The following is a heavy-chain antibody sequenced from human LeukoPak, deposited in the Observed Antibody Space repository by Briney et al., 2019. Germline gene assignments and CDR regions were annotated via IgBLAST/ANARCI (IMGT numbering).Heavy chain of an antibody. V-gene: IGHV4-30-2*01. Sequence: SETLSLTCAVSGGSISSGGYSWSWIRQPPGKGLEWIGYIYHSGSTNYNPSLKSRVTISVDTSKNQFSLKLSSVTAADTAVYYCARVPYSSGWYGTEYYFDYWGQGTLVTVSS. CDR1: GGSISSGGYS. J-gene: IGHJ4*02. D-gene: IGHD6-19*01. CDR3: ARVPYSSGWYGTEYYFDY. CDR2: IYHSGST.